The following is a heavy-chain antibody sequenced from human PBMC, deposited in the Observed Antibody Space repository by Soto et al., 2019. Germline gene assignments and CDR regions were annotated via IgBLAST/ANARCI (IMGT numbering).Heavy chain of an antibody. Sequence: EVQLVESGGGLVQPGGSLRLSCAASGFTFSDYWMSWVRQAPGKGLECVANIKTDGSEKYYVDPVKGRFTISRDNAKNSLYLQMHSLRAEDTAVYYCASSMGRGGNDYWGQGNLVAVSS. V-gene: IGHV3-7*05. J-gene: IGHJ4*02. D-gene: IGHD3-10*01. CDR2: IKTDGSEK. CDR1: GFTFSDYW. CDR3: ASSMGRGGNDY.